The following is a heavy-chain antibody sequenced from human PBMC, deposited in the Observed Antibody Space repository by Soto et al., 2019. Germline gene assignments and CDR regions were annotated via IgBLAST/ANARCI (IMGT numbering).Heavy chain of an antibody. CDR2: IYHSGST. CDR1: GGSISSSNW. V-gene: IGHV4-4*02. D-gene: IGHD2-15*01. Sequence: QVQLQESGPGLVKPSGTLSLTCAVSGGSISSSNWWSWVRQPPGKGLEWIGEIYHSGSTNYNPSLKSRVTISVDKSKNQFSLKLSSVTAADTAVYYCASRPCSGGSCYEAYYYGMDVWGQGTTVTVSS. J-gene: IGHJ6*02. CDR3: ASRPCSGGSCYEAYYYGMDV.